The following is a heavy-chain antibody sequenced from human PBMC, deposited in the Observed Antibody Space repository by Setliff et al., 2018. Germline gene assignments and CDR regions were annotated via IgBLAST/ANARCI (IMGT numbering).Heavy chain of an antibody. Sequence: GASVKVSCKASGYTFTKNAIHWLRQAPGQRPEWMGWINTDNGNTRYSQNFQDRVTITRDTSATTAFVELSSLRSDDTAVYYCARDLQQLAGIDYWGQGTLVTVS. CDR3: ARDLQQLAGIDY. D-gene: IGHD6-13*01. V-gene: IGHV1-3*04. CDR2: INTDNGNT. J-gene: IGHJ4*02. CDR1: GYTFTKNA.